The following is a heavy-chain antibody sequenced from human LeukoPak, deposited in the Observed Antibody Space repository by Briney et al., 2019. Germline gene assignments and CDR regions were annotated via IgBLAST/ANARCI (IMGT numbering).Heavy chain of an antibody. V-gene: IGHV1-18*01. CDR3: AREGIAARQTHYYYMDV. Sequence: ASVKVSCKASGYTFTSYGISWVRQAPGQGLEWMGWISAYNGNTNYAQKLQGRVTMTTDTSTSTAYMELRSLRSDDTAVYYCAREGIAARQTHYYYMDVWGKGTTVTVSS. CDR2: ISAYNGNT. D-gene: IGHD6-6*01. CDR1: GYTFTSYG. J-gene: IGHJ6*03.